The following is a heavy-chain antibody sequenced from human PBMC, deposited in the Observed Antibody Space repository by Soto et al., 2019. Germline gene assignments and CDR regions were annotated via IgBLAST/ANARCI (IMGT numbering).Heavy chain of an antibody. CDR1: GFTFSSYA. CDR3: ARVGCSSTSCSYAFDI. J-gene: IGHJ3*02. V-gene: IGHV3-30-3*01. D-gene: IGHD2-2*01. Sequence: ESVGGVVQPGRSLRLSCAASGFTFSSYAMHWVRQAPGKGLEWVAVISYDGSNKYYADSVKGRFTISRDNSKNTLYLQMNSLRAEDTAVYYCARVGCSSTSCSYAFDIWGQGTMVTVSS. CDR2: ISYDGSNK.